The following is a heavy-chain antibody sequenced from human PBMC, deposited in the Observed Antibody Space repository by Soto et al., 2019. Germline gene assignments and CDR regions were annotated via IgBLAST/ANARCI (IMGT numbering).Heavy chain of an antibody. Sequence: GGSLRLSCAASGFTFSSYWMSWVRQTPGKGLEWVANIKQDGSEKYYVDSVKGRFTISRDNAKNSLYLQMNSLRAEDTAVYYCATSDQANAFDIWGQGTMVTVSS. CDR3: ATSDQANAFDI. CDR1: GFTFSSYW. V-gene: IGHV3-7*01. J-gene: IGHJ3*02. CDR2: IKQDGSEK. D-gene: IGHD2-21*01.